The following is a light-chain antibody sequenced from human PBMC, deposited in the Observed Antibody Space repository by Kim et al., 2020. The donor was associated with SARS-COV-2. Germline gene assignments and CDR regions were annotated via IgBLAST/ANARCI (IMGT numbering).Light chain of an antibody. CDR1: KLGEKY. V-gene: IGLV3-1*01. CDR3: HAWASSTVV. J-gene: IGLJ3*02. CDR2: QDT. Sequence: SYELTKPHSVYVSLGQRASITCSGDKLGEKYVSWYQQKPGKSPDLVIYQDTKRPSGIPERFSGSNSGNTATLTISGTQAMDEADYHCHAWASSTVVFGGGTQLTVL.